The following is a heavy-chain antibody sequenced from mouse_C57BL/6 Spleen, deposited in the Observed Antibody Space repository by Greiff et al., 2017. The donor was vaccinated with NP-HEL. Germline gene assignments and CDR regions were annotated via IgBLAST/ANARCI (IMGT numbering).Heavy chain of an antibody. CDR3: ARLISTTVVATRYYFDY. CDR1: GYTFTSYG. Sequence: VKLMESGAELARPGASVKLSCKASGYTFTSYGISWVKQRTGQGLEWIGEIYPRSGNTYYNEKFKGKATLTADKSSSTAYMELRSLTSEDSAVYFCARLISTTVVATRYYFDYWGQGTTLTVSS. CDR2: IYPRSGNT. D-gene: IGHD1-1*01. J-gene: IGHJ2*01. V-gene: IGHV1-81*01.